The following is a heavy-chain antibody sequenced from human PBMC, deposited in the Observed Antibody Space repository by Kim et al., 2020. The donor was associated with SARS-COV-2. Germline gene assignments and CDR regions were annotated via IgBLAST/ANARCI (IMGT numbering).Heavy chain of an antibody. CDR3: ARWVVYGDYYAGAFDI. V-gene: IGHV1-18*01. D-gene: IGHD4-17*01. CDR1: GYTFTSYG. J-gene: IGHJ3*02. CDR2: ISAYNGNT. Sequence: ASVKVSCKASGYTFTSYGISWVRQAPGQGLEWMGWISAYNGNTNYAQKLQGRVTMTTDTSTSTAYMELRSLRSDDTAVYYCARWVVYGDYYAGAFDIWGQGTMVTVSS.